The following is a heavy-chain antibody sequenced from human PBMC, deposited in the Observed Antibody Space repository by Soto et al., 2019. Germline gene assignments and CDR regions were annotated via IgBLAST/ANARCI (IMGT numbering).Heavy chain of an antibody. J-gene: IGHJ5*02. CDR3: ARGKTIFGVVGKYNWFDP. V-gene: IGHV1-69*13. Sequence: ASVKVSCKASGGTFSSYAISWVRQAPGQGLEWMGGIIPIFGTANYAQKFQGRVTITADESTSTAYMELSSLRSEDTAVYYCARGKTIFGVVGKYNWFDPWGQGTLVTVSS. D-gene: IGHD3-3*01. CDR2: IIPIFGTA. CDR1: GGTFSSYA.